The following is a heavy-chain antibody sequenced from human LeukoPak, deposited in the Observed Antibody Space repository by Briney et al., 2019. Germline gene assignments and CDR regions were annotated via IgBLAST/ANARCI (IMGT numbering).Heavy chain of an antibody. J-gene: IGHJ6*03. V-gene: IGHV3-64*01. CDR1: GFTFSSYA. Sequence: AGTLRLSCAASGFTFSSYAMHWVRQAPGKGLEYVSAISSNGGSTYYANSVKGRFTISRDDPKNTLYLQMGSLRAEDMAVYYCARDPGTTFYYYYMDVWGKGTTVTVSS. D-gene: IGHD1-7*01. CDR2: ISSNGGST. CDR3: ARDPGTTFYYYYMDV.